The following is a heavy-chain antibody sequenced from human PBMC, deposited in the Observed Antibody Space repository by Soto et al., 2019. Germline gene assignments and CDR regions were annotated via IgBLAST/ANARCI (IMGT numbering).Heavy chain of an antibody. D-gene: IGHD3-10*01. CDR1: GYTFTSYA. V-gene: IGHV1-3*01. CDR3: ARSEPRRYFGTHPPFDY. J-gene: IGHJ4*02. Sequence: GASVKVSCKASGYTFTSYAMHWVRQAPGQRLEWMGWINAGNGNTKYSQKFQGRVTITRDTSASTAYMELSSLRSEDTAVYYCARSEPRRYFGTHPPFDYWGQGTLVTVSS. CDR2: INAGNGNT.